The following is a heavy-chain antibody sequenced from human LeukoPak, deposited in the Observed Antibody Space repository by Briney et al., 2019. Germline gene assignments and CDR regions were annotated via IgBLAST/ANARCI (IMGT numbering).Heavy chain of an antibody. CDR1: GFTFGDYA. Sequence: GGSLRLSCTASGFTFGDYAMSWFRQAPGKGLEWVGFIRSKAYGGTTEYAASVKGRFTISRDDSKSIAYLQMNSLKTEDTAVYYCTRDRYVDTAMAQYFQHWGQGTLVTVSS. V-gene: IGHV3-49*03. CDR3: TRDRYVDTAMAQYFQH. J-gene: IGHJ1*01. D-gene: IGHD5-18*01. CDR2: IRSKAYGGTT.